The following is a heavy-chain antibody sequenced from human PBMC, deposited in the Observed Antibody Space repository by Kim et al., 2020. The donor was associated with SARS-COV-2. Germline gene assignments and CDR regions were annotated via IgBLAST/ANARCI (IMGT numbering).Heavy chain of an antibody. Sequence: GGSLRLSCAASGFTFDDYAMHWVRQAPGKGLEWVSGISWNSGSIGYADSVKGRFTISRDNAKNSLYLQMNSLRAEDTALYYCAKGPSRWLQFSWNWFDPWGQGTLVTVSS. D-gene: IGHD5-12*01. CDR3: AKGPSRWLQFSWNWFDP. CDR2: ISWNSGSI. J-gene: IGHJ5*02. CDR1: GFTFDDYA. V-gene: IGHV3-9*01.